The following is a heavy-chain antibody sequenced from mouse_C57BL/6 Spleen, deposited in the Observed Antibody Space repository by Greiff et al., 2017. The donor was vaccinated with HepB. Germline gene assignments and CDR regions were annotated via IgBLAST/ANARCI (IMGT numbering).Heavy chain of an antibody. CDR2: IDPSDSET. CDR1: GYTFTSYW. D-gene: IGHD1-1*01. V-gene: IGHV1-52*01. J-gene: IGHJ2*01. Sequence: QVQLQQPGAELVRPGSSVKLSCKASGYTFTSYWMHWVKQRPIQGLEWIGNIDPSDSETHYNQKFKDKATLTVDKSSSTAYMQLSSLTSEDSAVYYCASSGYYYGSSFDYWGQGTTLTVSS. CDR3: ASSGYYYGSSFDY.